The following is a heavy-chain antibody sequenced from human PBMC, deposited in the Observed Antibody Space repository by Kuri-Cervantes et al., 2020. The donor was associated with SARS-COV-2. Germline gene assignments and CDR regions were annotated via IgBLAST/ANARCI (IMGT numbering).Heavy chain of an antibody. CDR3: AKGINVEKARVGEN. D-gene: IGHD5-24*01. J-gene: IGHJ4*02. Sequence: GGSLRLSCSASGFTFSSYAMTWVRQAPGKGLEWVSTITGSAGRTNYADSVKGRFTISRDNSKNTMYLQMNSVRAEDTALYYCAKGINVEKARVGENWGQGTLVTVSS. CDR1: GFTFSSYA. CDR2: ITGSAGRT. V-gene: IGHV3-23*01.